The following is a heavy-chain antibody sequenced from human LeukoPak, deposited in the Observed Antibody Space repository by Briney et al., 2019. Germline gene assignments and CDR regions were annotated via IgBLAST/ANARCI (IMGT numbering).Heavy chain of an antibody. V-gene: IGHV3-23*01. CDR1: GFTFSSYA. J-gene: IGHJ4*02. CDR2: ISGSGGST. D-gene: IGHD5-18*01. Sequence: PGGSLRLSCAASGFTFSSYAMSWVRQAPGKGLEWVPAISGSGGSTYYADSVKGRFTISRDNSKNTLYLQMNSLRAEDTAVYYCAKPTWIQLWTTFDYWGQGTLVTVSS. CDR3: AKPTWIQLWTTFDY.